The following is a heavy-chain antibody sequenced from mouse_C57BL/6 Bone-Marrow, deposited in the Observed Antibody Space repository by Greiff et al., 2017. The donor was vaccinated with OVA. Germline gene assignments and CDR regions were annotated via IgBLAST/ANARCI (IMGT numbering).Heavy chain of an antibody. CDR2: INPGSGGT. CDR3: VRGLRRVDY. D-gene: IGHD2-4*01. J-gene: IGHJ2*01. V-gene: IGHV1-54*01. Sequence: QVQLKESGAELVRPGTSVKVSCKASGYAFTNYLIEWVKQRPGQGLEWIGVINPGSGGTNYNEKFKGKATLTADKSSSTAYMQLSSLTSEDSAVYFCVRGLRRVDYWGQGTTLTVSS. CDR1: GYAFTNYL.